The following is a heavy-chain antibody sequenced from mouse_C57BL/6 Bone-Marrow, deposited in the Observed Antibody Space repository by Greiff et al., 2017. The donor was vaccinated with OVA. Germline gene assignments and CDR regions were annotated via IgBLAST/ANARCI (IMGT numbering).Heavy chain of an antibody. D-gene: IGHD2-3*01. CDR1: GYTFTSYW. J-gene: IGHJ4*01. CDR3: ARDGFYYKAMDY. CDR2: IDPSDSYT. Sequence: QVHVKQPGAELVKPGASVKLSCKASGYTFTSYWMQWVKQRPGQGLEWIGEIDPSDSYTNYNQKFKGKATLTVDTSSSTAYMQLSRLTSEDSAGYYCARDGFYYKAMDYWGQGTSVTVSS. V-gene: IGHV1-50*01.